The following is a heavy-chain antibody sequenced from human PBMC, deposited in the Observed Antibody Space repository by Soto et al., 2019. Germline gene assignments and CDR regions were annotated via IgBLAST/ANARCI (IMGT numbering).Heavy chain of an antibody. J-gene: IGHJ4*02. CDR3: ASDIVVVQAASNSFDA. Sequence: QVKLVQSGAEVKKPGASVKVSCKASGYTFTSYAMHWVRQAPGQRLEWMGWINAGNGNTKYSQKFQGRVTITRDTSASTAYLELSSLRSDDTAVYYSASDIVVVQAASNSFDAWGQGILVTVSS. CDR1: GYTFTSYA. D-gene: IGHD2-2*01. CDR2: INAGNGNT. V-gene: IGHV1-3*01.